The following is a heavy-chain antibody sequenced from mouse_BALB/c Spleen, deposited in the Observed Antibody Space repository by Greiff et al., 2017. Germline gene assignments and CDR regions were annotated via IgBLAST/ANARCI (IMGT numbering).Heavy chain of an antibody. CDR1: GFNIKDTY. Sequence: VQLQQSGAELVKPGASVKLSCTASGFNIKDTYMHWVKQRPEQGLEWIGRIDPANGNTKYDPKFQGKATITADTSSNTAYLQLSSLTSEDTAVYYCARYDYEDYAMDYWGQGTSVTVSS. CDR2: IDPANGNT. CDR3: ARYDYEDYAMDY. V-gene: IGHV14-3*02. D-gene: IGHD2-4*01. J-gene: IGHJ4*01.